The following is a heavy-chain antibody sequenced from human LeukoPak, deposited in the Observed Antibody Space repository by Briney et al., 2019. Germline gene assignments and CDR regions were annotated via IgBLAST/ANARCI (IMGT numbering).Heavy chain of an antibody. D-gene: IGHD6-13*01. J-gene: IGHJ5*02. CDR1: GGSFSGYY. CDR2: INHSGGT. V-gene: IGHV4-34*01. Sequence: SETLSLTCTVYGGSFSGYYWSWIRQSPGKGLEWIAEINHSGGTNYNPSLKSRVTISVDTSKNQFPLKLTSVTAADTAVYYCASTRQYRSSWYHKFDPWGQGTLVTVSS. CDR3: ASTRQYRSSWYHKFDP.